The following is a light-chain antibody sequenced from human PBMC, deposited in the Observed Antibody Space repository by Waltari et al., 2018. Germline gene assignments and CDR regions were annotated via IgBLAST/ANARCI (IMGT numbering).Light chain of an antibody. CDR3: QQRSNWPPLT. V-gene: IGKV3-11*01. J-gene: IGKJ4*01. CDR2: DPS. Sequence: EIVLTQSPATLSLSPGERATLSCRASQSVTSYLGWDQQKPGHPPGLRVSDPSNRATGIPARFSGSGSGTDFTLTISSLEPEDFAVYYCQQRSNWPPLTFGGGTKVEIK. CDR1: QSVTSY.